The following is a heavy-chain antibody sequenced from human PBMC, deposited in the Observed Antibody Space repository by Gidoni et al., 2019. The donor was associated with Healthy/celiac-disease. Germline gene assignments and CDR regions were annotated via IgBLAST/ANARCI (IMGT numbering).Heavy chain of an antibody. CDR3: AKDSPADY. V-gene: IGHV3-30*18. CDR1: GFTFSNYG. J-gene: IGHJ4*02. CDR2: ISYDERNK. Sequence: VQLVESGGGVVQPGRSLRVSCAASGFTFSNYGMHWGRQAPGKGLEWVALISYDERNKYYAASVKRRFTISRDNSKNTLYLQMNSLRPEDTAVYYCAKDSPADYWGQGTLVTVSS.